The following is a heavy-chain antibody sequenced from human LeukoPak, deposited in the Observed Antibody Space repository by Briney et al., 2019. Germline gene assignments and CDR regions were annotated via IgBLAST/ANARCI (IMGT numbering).Heavy chain of an antibody. D-gene: IGHD3-22*01. CDR2: ISSSSSYI. J-gene: IGHJ3*02. CDR3: ARGSDFYDSSGPFDI. CDR1: GFTFSSYS. V-gene: IGHV3-21*01. Sequence: GGSLRLSCAASGFTFSSYSMNWVRQAPGKGLEWVSSISSSSSYIYYADSVKGRLTISRDNAKNSLYLQMNSLRAEDTAVYYCARGSDFYDSSGPFDIWGQGTMVTVSS.